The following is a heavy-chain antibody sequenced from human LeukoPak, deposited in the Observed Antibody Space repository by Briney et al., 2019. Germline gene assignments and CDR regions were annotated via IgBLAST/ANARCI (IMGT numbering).Heavy chain of an antibody. Sequence: LRLSCAASGFTFSSYALTWVRQPPGKGLEWIGYIYYSGSTYYNPSLKSRITISVDTSKNQFSLKLSSVTVADTAVHYCARANPNQNDAFDIWGQGTMVTVSS. J-gene: IGHJ3*02. CDR3: ARANPNQNDAFDI. CDR2: IYYSGST. V-gene: IGHV4-30-4*08. D-gene: IGHD2-8*01. CDR1: GFTFSSYA.